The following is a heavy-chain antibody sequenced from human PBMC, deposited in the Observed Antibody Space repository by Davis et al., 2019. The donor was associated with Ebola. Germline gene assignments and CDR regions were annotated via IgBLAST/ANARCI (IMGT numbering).Heavy chain of an antibody. CDR1: GFTFSSYG. CDR3: ARDWLYGGKGICDY. J-gene: IGHJ4*02. V-gene: IGHV3-74*01. Sequence: HTGGSLRLSCAASGFTFSSYGMHWVRHAPGKGLVWVSRINSDGSSTSYADSVKGRFTISRDNAKNTLYLQMNSLRAEDTAVYYCARDWLYGGKGICDYWGQGTLVTVSS. D-gene: IGHD4-23*01. CDR2: INSDGSST.